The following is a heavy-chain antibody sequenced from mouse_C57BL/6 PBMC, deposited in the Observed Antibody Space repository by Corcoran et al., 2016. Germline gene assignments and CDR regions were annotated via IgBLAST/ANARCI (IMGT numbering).Heavy chain of an antibody. CDR1: GYTFTTYG. CDR3: ERVYDGYYRAMDY. D-gene: IGHD2-3*01. J-gene: IGHJ4*01. Sequence: QIQLVQSGPELKKPGETVKISCKASGYTFTTYGMSWVKQAPGKGLKWMGWINTYSGVPTYADDFKGRFAFSLETSASTDYLQINNLKNEETATYVCERVYDGYYRAMDYWGQGTSVTVSS. CDR2: INTYSGVP. V-gene: IGHV9-3*01.